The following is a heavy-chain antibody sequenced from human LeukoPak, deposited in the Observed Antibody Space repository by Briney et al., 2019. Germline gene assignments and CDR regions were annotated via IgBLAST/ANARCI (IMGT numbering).Heavy chain of an antibody. Sequence: SETLSLTCTVSGGSISSGSYYWSWIRQPAGKGLEWIGRIYTSGSTNYNPSLKSRVTISVDTSKNQFSLKLSSVTAADTAVYYCERDFQYYYYMDVWGKGTTVTISS. CDR3: ERDFQYYYYMDV. V-gene: IGHV4-61*02. J-gene: IGHJ6*03. CDR2: IYTSGST. CDR1: GGSISSGSYY.